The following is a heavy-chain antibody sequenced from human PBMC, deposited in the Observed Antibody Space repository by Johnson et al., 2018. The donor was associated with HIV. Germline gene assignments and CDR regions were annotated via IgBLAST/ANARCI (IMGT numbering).Heavy chain of an antibody. CDR3: AWDYSNPPHAFDI. V-gene: IGHV3-53*01. CDR2: IYSGGST. J-gene: IGHJ3*02. D-gene: IGHD4-11*01. Sequence: VQLVESGGGLIQPGGSLRLSCAASGFTVSSNYMSWVRQAPGKGLEWVSVIYSGGSTYYADSVKGRFTISRDNSKNTLYLQMNSLRAEDTAVYYCAWDYSNPPHAFDIWGQGTMVTVSS. CDR1: GFTVSSNY.